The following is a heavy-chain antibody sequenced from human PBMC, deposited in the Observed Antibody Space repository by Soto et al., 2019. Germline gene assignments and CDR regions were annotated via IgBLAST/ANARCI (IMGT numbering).Heavy chain of an antibody. CDR1: GGTFSSYA. CDR2: IIPIFGTA. Sequence: SVKVSCKASGGTFSSYAISWVRQAPGQGLEWMGGIIPIFGTANYAQKFQGRVTITADESTSTAYMELSSLRSEDTAVYYCAREPGYYDSSGYFGYWGQGTLVTVSS. V-gene: IGHV1-69*13. J-gene: IGHJ4*02. CDR3: AREPGYYDSSGYFGY. D-gene: IGHD3-22*01.